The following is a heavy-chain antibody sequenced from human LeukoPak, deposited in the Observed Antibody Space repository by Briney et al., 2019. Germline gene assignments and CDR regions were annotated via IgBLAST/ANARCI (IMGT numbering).Heavy chain of an antibody. CDR3: ARKDGDSN. D-gene: IGHD4-17*01. CDR2: IYYSGST. V-gene: IGHV4-59*01. J-gene: IGHJ4*02. Sequence: SETLSLTCTVSGGSISSYYWSWIRQPPGKGLEWIGYIYYSGSTNYNPSLKSRVTISVDTSKNQFSLKLSSVTAADTAVYYCARKDGDSNWGQGTLVTVSS. CDR1: GGSISSYY.